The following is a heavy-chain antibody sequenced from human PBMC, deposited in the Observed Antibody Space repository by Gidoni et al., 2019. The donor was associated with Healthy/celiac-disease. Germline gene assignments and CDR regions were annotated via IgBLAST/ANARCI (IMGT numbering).Heavy chain of an antibody. CDR3: ARGSIMDYGMDV. CDR2: IWYDGSNK. Sequence: QVQLVESGGGVVQPGRSLRLSCAASGSTFSSYGMHWVRQALGKGLEWVAVIWYDGSNKYYADSVKGRFTISRDNSKNTLYLQMNSLRAEDTAVYYCARGSIMDYGMDVWGQGTTVTVSS. J-gene: IGHJ6*02. CDR1: GSTFSSYG. V-gene: IGHV3-33*01. D-gene: IGHD1-26*01.